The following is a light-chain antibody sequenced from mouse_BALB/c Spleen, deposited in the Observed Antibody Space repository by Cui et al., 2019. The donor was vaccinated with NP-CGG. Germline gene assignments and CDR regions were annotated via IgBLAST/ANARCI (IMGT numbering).Light chain of an antibody. V-gene: IGLV1*01. J-gene: IGLJ1*01. CDR2: GTN. CDR1: TGAVTTSNY. CDR3: ALWYSNHWV. Sequence: AVGTQESALTTSPGETVTLTCRSSTGAVTTSNYANWVQEKPDHLFTGLIGGTNNRAPGFPARFSGSLIGDKAALTITGAQTEDEAIYFCALWYSNHWVFGGGTKLTVL.